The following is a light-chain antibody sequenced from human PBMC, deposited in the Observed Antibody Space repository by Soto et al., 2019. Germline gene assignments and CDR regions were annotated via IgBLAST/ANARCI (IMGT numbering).Light chain of an antibody. CDR1: QSVSSSY. J-gene: IGKJ1*01. CDR2: GAS. V-gene: IGKV3-20*01. Sequence: EIVLTQSPGTLSLSPGERATLSCRASQSVSSSYLAWYQQKPGQAPRLLIYGASSRATGIPDRFSGSGSGTEFTLTISRLEPEDFAVYYCQQNGGSALTFGQGTKVEIK. CDR3: QQNGGSALT.